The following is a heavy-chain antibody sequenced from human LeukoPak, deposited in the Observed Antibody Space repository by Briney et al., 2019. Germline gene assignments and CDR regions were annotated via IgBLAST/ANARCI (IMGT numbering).Heavy chain of an antibody. Sequence: ASVKVSCKASGYTFTGYYMHLVRQAPGQGLEWMGWINPNSGGTNYAQKFQGRVTMTRDTSISTAYMELSRLRSDDTAVYYCARIYYYDSSGHFDYWGQGTLVTVSS. V-gene: IGHV1-2*02. CDR3: ARIYYYDSSGHFDY. CDR2: INPNSGGT. D-gene: IGHD3-22*01. CDR1: GYTFTGYY. J-gene: IGHJ4*02.